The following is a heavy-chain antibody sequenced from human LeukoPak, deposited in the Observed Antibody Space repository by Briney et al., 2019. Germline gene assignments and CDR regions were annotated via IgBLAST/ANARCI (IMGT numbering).Heavy chain of an antibody. V-gene: IGHV1-18*01. CDR3: ARDQPPALFDY. Sequence: ASVKVSCKASGYTFTSYGISWVRQAPGQGLEWMGWISGYDSNTNYAQKFQGRVTLTTDTSTSTVYMELRSLRSDDTAVYYCARDQPPALFDYWGQGTRVPVPS. CDR2: ISGYDSNT. CDR1: GYTFTSYG. J-gene: IGHJ4*02.